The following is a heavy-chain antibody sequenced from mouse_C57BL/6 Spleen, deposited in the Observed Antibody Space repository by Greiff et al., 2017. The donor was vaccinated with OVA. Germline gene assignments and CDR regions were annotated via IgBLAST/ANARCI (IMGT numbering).Heavy chain of an antibody. CDR2: INPNNGGT. V-gene: IGHV1-26*01. J-gene: IGHJ1*03. CDR3: ARDTTVVRGYFDV. D-gene: IGHD1-1*01. CDR1: GYTFTDYY. Sequence: VQLQQSGPELVKPGASVKISCKASGYTFTDYYMNWVKQSHGKSLEWIGDINPNNGGTSYNQKFKGKATLTVDKSSSTAYMELRSLTSEDSAVYYCARDTTVVRGYFDVWGTGTTVTVSS.